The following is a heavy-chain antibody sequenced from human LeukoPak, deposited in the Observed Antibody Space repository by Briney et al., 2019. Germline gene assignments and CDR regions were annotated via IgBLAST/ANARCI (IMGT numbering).Heavy chain of an antibody. D-gene: IGHD2-2*02. CDR1: GGSISSGDYY. V-gene: IGHV4-30-4*08. Sequence: PSGTLSLTCTVSGGSISSGDYYWSWIRQPPGKGLEWIGYIYYSGSTYYNPSLKSRVTISVDTSKNQFSLKLSSVTAADTAVYYCARDRSYCSSTSCYTRWFDPWGQGALVTVSS. CDR2: IYYSGST. J-gene: IGHJ5*02. CDR3: ARDRSYCSSTSCYTRWFDP.